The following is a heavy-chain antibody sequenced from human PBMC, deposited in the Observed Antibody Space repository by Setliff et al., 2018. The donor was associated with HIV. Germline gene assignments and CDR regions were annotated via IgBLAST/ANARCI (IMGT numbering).Heavy chain of an antibody. CDR1: GYPFSNFG. CDR3: ARGPYYDSNGYHLSSDY. D-gene: IGHD3-22*01. Sequence: ASVKVSCKASGYPFSNFGVSWVRQAPGQGLEWMAWINVYNGDTNFALKFQGRGTMTKDTSTGTAYMELSSLRSEDTAVYYCARGPYYDSNGYHLSSDYWGQGTLVTVSS. CDR2: INVYNGDT. J-gene: IGHJ4*02. V-gene: IGHV1-18*01.